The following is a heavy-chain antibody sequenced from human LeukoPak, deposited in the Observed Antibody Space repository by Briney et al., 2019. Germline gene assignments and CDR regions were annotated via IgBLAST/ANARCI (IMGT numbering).Heavy chain of an antibody. CDR1: GFTFGSYW. Sequence: GGSLRLSCAASGFTFGSYWMSGVRQAPGKGLEWVANIKEDGSEEYYVDSVKGRFTISRDNAKNSLYLQMNRLRAEDTAVYYCATYKNGYKRRYFDYWGRGTLDTVSS. CDR2: IKEDGSEE. V-gene: IGHV3-7*01. CDR3: ATYKNGYKRRYFDY. D-gene: IGHD5-24*01. J-gene: IGHJ4*02.